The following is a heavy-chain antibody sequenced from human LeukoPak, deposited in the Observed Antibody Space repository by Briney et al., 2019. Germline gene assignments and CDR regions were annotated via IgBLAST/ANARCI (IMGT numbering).Heavy chain of an antibody. J-gene: IGHJ3*02. D-gene: IGHD1-20*01. V-gene: IGHV1-46*01. CDR3: ARESVDVTGTLVLNAFDI. CDR1: GYTFTGYY. CDR2: INPSGGST. Sequence: ASVKVSCKASGYTFTGYYMHWVRQAPGQGLEWMGIINPSGGSTSYAQKFQGRVTMTRDMSTSTVYMELSSLRSEDTAVYYCARESVDVTGTLVLNAFDIWGQGTMVTVSS.